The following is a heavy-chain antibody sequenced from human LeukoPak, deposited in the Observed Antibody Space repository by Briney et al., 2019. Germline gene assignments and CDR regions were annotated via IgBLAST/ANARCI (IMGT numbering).Heavy chain of an antibody. V-gene: IGHV1-46*01. D-gene: IGHD3-22*01. CDR1: GYTFTSYY. CDR2: INPSGGST. J-gene: IGHJ4*02. CDR3: ARANYYDNSGYSLYYFDY. Sequence: ASVKVSCKASGYTFTSYYMHWVRQAPGQGLEWMGIINPSGGSTSYAQKFQGRDTMTRGTSTSTVYMELSSLRSEDTAVYYCARANYYDNSGYSLYYFDYWGQGTLVTVSS.